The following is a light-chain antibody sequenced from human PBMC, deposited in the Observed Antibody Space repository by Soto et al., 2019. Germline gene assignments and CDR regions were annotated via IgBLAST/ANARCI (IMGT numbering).Light chain of an antibody. CDR1: QSVSSPY. CDR3: QHYNYSPFT. V-gene: IGKV3-20*01. J-gene: IGKJ3*01. Sequence: EIVLTQSPGTLSLSPGERATLSCRASQSVSSPYLAWYQQKPGQAPRLLIYGASTRATGIPDRFSGSGSGTHFTLTITRLEPEDFAVYYCQHYNYSPFTFGPGTKVDIK. CDR2: GAS.